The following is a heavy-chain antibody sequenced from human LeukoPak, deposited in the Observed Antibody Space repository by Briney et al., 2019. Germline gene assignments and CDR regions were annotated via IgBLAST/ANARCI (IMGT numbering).Heavy chain of an antibody. CDR2: ISSSSTYI. D-gene: IGHD6-19*01. J-gene: IGHJ4*02. V-gene: IGHV3-21*01. Sequence: GGSLRLSCAASGFTLSPYGMNWVRQAPGKGLEWVSAISSSSTYIYYADSVKGRFNISRDNSKSTLFLQMNILRVEDTAVYYCARGGIAVAGDDLWGQGTLVTVST. CDR3: ARGGIAVAGDDL. CDR1: GFTLSPYG.